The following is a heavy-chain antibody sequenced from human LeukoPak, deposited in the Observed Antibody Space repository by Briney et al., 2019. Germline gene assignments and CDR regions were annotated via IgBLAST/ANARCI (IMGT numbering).Heavy chain of an antibody. J-gene: IGHJ6*03. D-gene: IGHD2-21*02. CDR2: IYYSGST. CDR1: GGSFSGYY. Sequence: PSETLSLTCAVYGGSFSGYYWSWIRQPPGKGLEWIGYIYYSGSTNYNPSLKSRVTISVDTSKNQFSLKLSSVTAADTAVYYCARDHCGGDCDYYYMDVWGKGTTVTVSS. V-gene: IGHV4-59*01. CDR3: ARDHCGGDCDYYYMDV.